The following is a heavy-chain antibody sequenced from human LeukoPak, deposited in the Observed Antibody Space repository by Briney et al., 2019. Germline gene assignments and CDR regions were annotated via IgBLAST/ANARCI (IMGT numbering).Heavy chain of an antibody. Sequence: PSQTLSLTCTVSGGSISSGGYYWSWIRQHPGKGLEWIGYIYYSGSTYYNPSLKSRVTISVDTSKNQFSLKLSSVTAADTAVYYCARSEYGSGSWGVDYYYYYGMDVWGQGTTVTVSS. CDR1: GGSISSGGYY. CDR3: ARSEYGSGSWGVDYYYYYGMDV. D-gene: IGHD3-10*01. V-gene: IGHV4-31*03. J-gene: IGHJ6*02. CDR2: IYYSGST.